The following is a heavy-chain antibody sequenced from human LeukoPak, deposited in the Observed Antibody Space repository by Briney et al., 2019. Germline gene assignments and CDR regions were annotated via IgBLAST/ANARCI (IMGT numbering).Heavy chain of an antibody. V-gene: IGHV4-59*01. CDR2: IYYSGST. CDR3: ARSPRIAGPYCSSTSCVYYYYGMDV. CDR1: GGSFSGYY. J-gene: IGHJ6*02. Sequence: SETLSLTCAVYGGSFSGYYWSWIRQPPGKGLEWIGYIYYSGSTNYNPSLKSRVTISVDTSKNQFSLKLSSVTAADTAVYYCARSPRIAGPYCSSTSCVYYYYGMDVWGQGTTVTVSS. D-gene: IGHD2-2*01.